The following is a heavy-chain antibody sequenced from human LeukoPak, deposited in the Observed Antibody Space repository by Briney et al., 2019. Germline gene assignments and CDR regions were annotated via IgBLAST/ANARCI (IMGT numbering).Heavy chain of an antibody. CDR1: GFTFSSYW. CDR3: TRLLPFGTGYPFEY. V-gene: IGHV3-7*03. J-gene: IGHJ4*02. Sequence: PGGSLRLSCAASGFTFSSYWMSWVRQAPGKGLEWVANIKQDGSEKYYVDSVKGRFTISRDNAKNSLYLQMNSLRAEDTAVYYCTRLLPFGTGYPFEYWGQGTLVTVSS. D-gene: IGHD3/OR15-3a*01. CDR2: IKQDGSEK.